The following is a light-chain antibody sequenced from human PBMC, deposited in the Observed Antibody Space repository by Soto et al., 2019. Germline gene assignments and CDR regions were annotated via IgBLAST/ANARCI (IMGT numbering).Light chain of an antibody. V-gene: IGLV2-11*01. CDR3: CSYAGSYTYV. J-gene: IGLJ1*01. Sequence: QSVLTQRRSVSGSPGQSVTISCTGTSSDVGGYNYVSWYQQHPGKAPKLMIYDVSKRPSGVPDRFSGSKSGNTASLTISGLQAEDEADYYCCSYAGSYTYVFGTGTKVTVL. CDR2: DVS. CDR1: SSDVGGYNY.